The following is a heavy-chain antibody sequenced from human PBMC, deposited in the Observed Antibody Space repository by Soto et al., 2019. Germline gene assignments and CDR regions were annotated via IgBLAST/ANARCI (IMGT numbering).Heavy chain of an antibody. J-gene: IGHJ6*02. CDR2: IWYDGSNK. Sequence: GGSLRLSCAASGFTFSSYGMHWVRQAPGKGLEWVAVIWYDGSNKYYADSVKGRFTISRDNSKNTLYLQMNSLRAEDTAVYYCARDRLQRDFDWYNTPYYYYYYGMDVWGQGTTVTVSS. CDR1: GFTFSSYG. D-gene: IGHD3-9*01. V-gene: IGHV3-33*01. CDR3: ARDRLQRDFDWYNTPYYYYYYGMDV.